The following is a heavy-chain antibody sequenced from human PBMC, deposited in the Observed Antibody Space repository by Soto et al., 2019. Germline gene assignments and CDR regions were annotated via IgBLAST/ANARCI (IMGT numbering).Heavy chain of an antibody. CDR2: INGDGSRI. Sequence: EVQLVESGGGSVQTGGSLKISCAASGFTFGSYWMDWVRQAPGKGLVWVSRINGDGSRITYADSVKGRFTISRDNAQNTVYLQMNSLRAEDSAVYYCSRETLWFGESPRSGGQGTLVTVSS. CDR3: SRETLWFGESPRS. D-gene: IGHD3-10*01. J-gene: IGHJ4*02. CDR1: GFTFGSYW. V-gene: IGHV3-74*01.